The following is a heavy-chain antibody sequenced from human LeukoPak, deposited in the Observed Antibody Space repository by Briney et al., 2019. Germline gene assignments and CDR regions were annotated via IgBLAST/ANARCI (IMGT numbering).Heavy chain of an antibody. V-gene: IGHV3-21*01. CDR2: ISSSSSYI. D-gene: IGHD4-17*01. J-gene: IGHJ4*02. CDR3: AREFRATDDYGDYGGSS. CDR1: GFTFSSYS. Sequence: GGSLRLSCAASGFTFSSYSMNWVRQAPGKGLEWVSSISSSSSYIYYADSVKGRFTISRENAKNSLYLQLNSLRAEDTAVYYCAREFRATDDYGDYGGSSWGQGTLVTVSS.